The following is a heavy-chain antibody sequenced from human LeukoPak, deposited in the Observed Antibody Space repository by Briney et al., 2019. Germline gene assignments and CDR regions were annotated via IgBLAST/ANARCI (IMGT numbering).Heavy chain of an antibody. D-gene: IGHD6-25*01. CDR3: AKGSSSARPYYFDY. J-gene: IGHJ4*02. Sequence: GGSLRLSCAASRFAFSNYVMSWVRQAPGKGLEWVSAITGSSDSTWYADSVKGRFTISRDNSKNTLYLQMNSLRAEDTAVYYCAKGSSSARPYYFDYWGQGTPVTVSS. CDR2: ITGSSDST. V-gene: IGHV3-23*01. CDR1: RFAFSNYV.